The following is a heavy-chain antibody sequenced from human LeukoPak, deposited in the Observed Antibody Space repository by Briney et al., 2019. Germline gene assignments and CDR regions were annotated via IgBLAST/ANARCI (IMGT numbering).Heavy chain of an antibody. V-gene: IGHV1-46*01. CDR1: GYTFTRYY. Sequence: ASVKVSCKAFGYTFTRYYMHWVRQAPGQGPEWMGVISPSGGSTTYAQKFQGRVTITADESTSTAYMELSSLRSEDTAVYYCAREGPVAGSIFDYWGQGTLVTVSS. CDR3: AREGPVAGSIFDY. J-gene: IGHJ4*02. D-gene: IGHD6-19*01. CDR2: ISPSGGST.